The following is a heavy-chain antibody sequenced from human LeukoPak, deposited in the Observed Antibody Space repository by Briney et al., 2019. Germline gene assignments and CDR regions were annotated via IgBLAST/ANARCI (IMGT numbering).Heavy chain of an antibody. CDR1: GFTFSSYG. V-gene: IGHV3-23*01. D-gene: IGHD6-13*01. CDR3: AKSGGVAAAEHDY. CDR2: ISGSGGST. Sequence: GGSLRLSCAASGFTFSSYGMHWVRQAPGKGLEWVSAISGSGGSTYYADSVKGRFTISGDNSKNTLYLQMNSLRAEDTAVYYCAKSGGVAAAEHDYWGQGTLVTVSS. J-gene: IGHJ4*02.